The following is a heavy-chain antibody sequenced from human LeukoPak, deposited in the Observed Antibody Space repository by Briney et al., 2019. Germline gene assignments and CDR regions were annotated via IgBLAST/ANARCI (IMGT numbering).Heavy chain of an antibody. J-gene: IGHJ5*02. CDR1: GFTFSDNY. CDR2: MYSGGDT. D-gene: IGHD6-13*01. CDR3: ARDAPQVPAAGVLAS. Sequence: GGPLRLSCAASGFTFSDNYMSWVRQAPGKGLEWVSVMYSGGDTYYADSVKGRFTFSRDISKNTLYLQMNGLRTEDTAMYYCARDAPQVPAAGVLASWGQGTLVTVSS. V-gene: IGHV3-53*01.